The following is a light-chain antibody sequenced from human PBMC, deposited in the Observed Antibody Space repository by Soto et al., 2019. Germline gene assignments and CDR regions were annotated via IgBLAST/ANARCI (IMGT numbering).Light chain of an antibody. J-gene: IGKJ1*01. Sequence: EILMTQSPATLSVSPGERPTLSSRSSQSVSSNLAWYQQKPGQAPRLLIYGASTRATGIPARFSGSGSGTEFTLTISSLQSEDFAVYYCQQYNNWPRTVGQGTKVEIK. CDR1: QSVSSN. V-gene: IGKV3-15*01. CDR2: GAS. CDR3: QQYNNWPRT.